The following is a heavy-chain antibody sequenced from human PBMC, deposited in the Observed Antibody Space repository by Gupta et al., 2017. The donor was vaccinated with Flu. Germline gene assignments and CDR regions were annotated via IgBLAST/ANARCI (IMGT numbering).Heavy chain of an antibody. CDR2: IMPVFGTA. CDR1: GGTFSNLV. CDR3: AIGMVTTVTFDWFDP. Sequence: QVQVVQSGAEVKKPGSSVKVSCKTSGGTFSNLVISWVRQAPGQGLEWMGGIMPVFGTADYAPKFQGRVTITADESTSTAYMEVRSLKSEETAVYYCAIGMVTTVTFDWFDPWGQGTLVTVSS. V-gene: IGHV1-69*01. D-gene: IGHD4-11*01. J-gene: IGHJ5*02.